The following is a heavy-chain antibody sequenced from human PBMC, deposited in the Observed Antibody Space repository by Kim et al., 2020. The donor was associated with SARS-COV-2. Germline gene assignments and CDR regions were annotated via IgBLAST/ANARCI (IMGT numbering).Heavy chain of an antibody. CDR3: ARGQTVAGARYYFDR. CDR1: GFTFGDYC. Sequence: GGSLRLSCTGSGFTFGDYCMGWLRQPPGKGLEWVAFSRSKDYRGTTEYAACVRGRFISSRDDSNAIAYLQMNSLKSEDTATYYCARGQTVAGARYYFDRWGQGILVTVSS. CDR2: SRSKDYRGTT. D-gene: IGHD1-26*01. V-gene: IGHV3-49*03. J-gene: IGHJ4*02.